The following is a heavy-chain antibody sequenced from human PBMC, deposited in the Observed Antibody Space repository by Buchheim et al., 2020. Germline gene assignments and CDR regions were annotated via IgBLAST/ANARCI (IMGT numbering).Heavy chain of an antibody. V-gene: IGHV3-33*01. Sequence: QVQLVESGGGVVQPGRSLRLSCAASGFTFSSYGMHWVRQAPGKGLEWVAVIWYDGSNKYYADSVKGRFTISRDNSKNTLYLQMNSLRAEDTAVYYCARDRRLVVVTAIPAYYYYGMDVWGQGTT. CDR2: IWYDGSNK. CDR3: ARDRRLVVVTAIPAYYYYGMDV. D-gene: IGHD2-21*02. J-gene: IGHJ6*02. CDR1: GFTFSSYG.